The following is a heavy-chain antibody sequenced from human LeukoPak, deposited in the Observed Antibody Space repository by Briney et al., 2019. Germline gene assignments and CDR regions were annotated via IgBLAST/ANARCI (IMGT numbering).Heavy chain of an antibody. D-gene: IGHD3-10*01. V-gene: IGHV3-33*01. CDR3: ARDPGRVLWFGELFN. Sequence: PGGSLRLSCAASGFTFSSYGMHWVRQAPGKGLEWVAVIWYDGSNKYHADSVKGRFTISRDNSKNTLYLQMNSLRAEDTAVYYCARDPGRVLWFGELFNWGQGTLVTVSS. CDR1: GFTFSSYG. J-gene: IGHJ4*02. CDR2: IWYDGSNK.